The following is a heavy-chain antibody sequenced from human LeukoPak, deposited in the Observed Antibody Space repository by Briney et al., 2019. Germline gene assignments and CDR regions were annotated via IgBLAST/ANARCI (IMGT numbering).Heavy chain of an antibody. CDR1: GYIFTGYY. J-gene: IGHJ5*02. Sequence: ASVKVSCKASGYIFTGYYIHWVRQAPGQGLEWMGWINPDSGGTNYAQKFQGRVTMTRDTSITTAYMELSRLGSDDTAVYYCARTNHYLSSAIDPWGQGTLVTVSS. V-gene: IGHV1-2*02. CDR3: ARTNHYLSSAIDP. D-gene: IGHD2-8*01. CDR2: INPDSGGT.